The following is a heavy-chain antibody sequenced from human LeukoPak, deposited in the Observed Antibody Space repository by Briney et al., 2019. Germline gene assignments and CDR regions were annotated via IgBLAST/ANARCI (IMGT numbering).Heavy chain of an antibody. Sequence: ASVKVSCKASGGTFSSYAISWVRQAPGQGLEWMGWINTNTGNPTYAQGFTGRFVFSLDTSVSTAYLQISSLKAEDTAVYYCARESAYGDYFSDYWGQGTLVTVSS. V-gene: IGHV7-4-1*02. D-gene: IGHD4-17*01. CDR1: GGTFSSYA. CDR2: INTNTGNP. J-gene: IGHJ4*02. CDR3: ARESAYGDYFSDY.